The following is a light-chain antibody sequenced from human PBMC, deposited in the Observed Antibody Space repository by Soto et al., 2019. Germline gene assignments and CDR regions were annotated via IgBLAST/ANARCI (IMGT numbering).Light chain of an antibody. J-gene: IGKJ1*01. V-gene: IGKV3-20*01. Sequence: EIVLTQSPGTLSLCQGERATLSCRASQSISSSYLAWYQQKPGQAPRLLIYGPSSRATGIPDRFSGSGSGTDFTLTINRLEPEDFAVYYCQQYDSSPRTFGQGTKVDI. CDR1: QSISSSY. CDR3: QQYDSSPRT. CDR2: GPS.